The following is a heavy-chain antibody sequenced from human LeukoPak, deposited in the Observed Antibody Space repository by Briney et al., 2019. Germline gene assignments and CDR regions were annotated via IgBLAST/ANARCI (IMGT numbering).Heavy chain of an antibody. J-gene: IGHJ3*02. CDR3: ARVGYNWNLWFDT. V-gene: IGHV4-38-2*02. CDR1: GYSMYSGYY. D-gene: IGHD1-7*01. Sequence: SETLYLTCNVSGYSMYSGYYWAWIRQPPGKGLEWIGSISHSARTYYNPALKSRVTITVDASKNQFFLKVNSVTAADTAIYYCARVGYNWNLWFDTWGEGTKVTVSS. CDR2: ISHSART.